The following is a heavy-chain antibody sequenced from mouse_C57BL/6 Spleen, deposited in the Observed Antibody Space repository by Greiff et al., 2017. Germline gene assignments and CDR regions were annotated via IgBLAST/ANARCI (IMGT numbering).Heavy chain of an antibody. CDR2: ISDGGSYT. D-gene: IGHD1-1*01. Sequence: DVKLVESGGGLVKPGGSLKLSCAASGFTFSSYAMSWVRQTPEKRLEWVATISDGGSYTYYPDNVKGRFTISRDNAKNNLYLQMSHLKSEDTAMYYCAREDNYGSSYLFDYWGQGTTLTVSS. CDR3: AREDNYGSSYLFDY. V-gene: IGHV5-4*01. J-gene: IGHJ2*01. CDR1: GFTFSSYA.